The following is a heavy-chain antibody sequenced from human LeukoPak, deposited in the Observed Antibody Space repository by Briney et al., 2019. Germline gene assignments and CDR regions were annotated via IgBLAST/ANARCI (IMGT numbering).Heavy chain of an antibody. CDR1: GFTFSSQP. D-gene: IGHD1-1*01. V-gene: IGHV3-30*03. CDR2: ISFDGKNK. J-gene: IGHJ4*02. Sequence: GGSLRLSCAASGFTFSSQPMHWVRQTSGKGLEWVALISFDGKNKFYGDSVIGRFTISRDNTKNTLFLQMNSLRAEDMGVYYCVRPMTTTRNFEHWGQGTLVTVSS. CDR3: VRPMTTTRNFEH.